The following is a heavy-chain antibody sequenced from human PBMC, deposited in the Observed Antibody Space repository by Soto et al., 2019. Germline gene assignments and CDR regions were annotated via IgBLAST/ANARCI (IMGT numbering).Heavy chain of an antibody. CDR3: ATSQGGVVVPAFPHYYGMDV. D-gene: IGHD2-2*01. Sequence: GGSLRLSCAASGFTFSSYGMHWVRQAPGKGLEWVAVISYDGSNKYYADSVKGRFTISRDNSKNTLYLQMNSLRAEDTAVYYCATSQGGVVVPAFPHYYGMDVWGQGTTVTVSS. J-gene: IGHJ6*02. V-gene: IGHV3-30*03. CDR2: ISYDGSNK. CDR1: GFTFSSYG.